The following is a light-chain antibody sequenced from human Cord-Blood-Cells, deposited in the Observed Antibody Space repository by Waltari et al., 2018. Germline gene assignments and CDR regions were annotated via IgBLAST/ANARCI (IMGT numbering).Light chain of an antibody. CDR2: EVS. V-gene: IGLV2-14*01. J-gene: IGLJ1*01. Sequence: QSALTQPASVSGSPGQSNTISCTGTRRDAGGYKHVPWYQQHPGKAPTLMIYEVSNRPSGVSNRFSGSKSGNTASLTISGLQAEDEADYYCSSYTSSSHYVFGTGTKVTVL. CDR3: SSYTSSSHYV. CDR1: RRDAGGYKH.